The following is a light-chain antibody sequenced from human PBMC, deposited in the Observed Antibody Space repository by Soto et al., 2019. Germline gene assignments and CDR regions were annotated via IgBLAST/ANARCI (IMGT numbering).Light chain of an antibody. CDR2: FGS. Sequence: IALTQSPLNPAVTPGEPASISCSSSQSLLYNNTYNYLDWYVQKPGQSPQLLIYFGSNRAPGVPDRFSGSGSGTDFTLKISRVEAEDVGVYYCMQALQTSITFGQGTRLEI. CDR1: QSLLYNNTYNY. CDR3: MQALQTSIT. V-gene: IGKV2-28*01. J-gene: IGKJ5*01.